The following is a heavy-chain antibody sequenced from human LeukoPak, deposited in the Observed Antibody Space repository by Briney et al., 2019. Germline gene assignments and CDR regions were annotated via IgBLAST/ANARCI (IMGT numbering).Heavy chain of an antibody. J-gene: IGHJ4*02. D-gene: IGHD3-10*01. Sequence: GGSLRLSCAASGFSFSDYGMHWVRQAPGKGLEWVTLVRNDGSDKYYADSVKGRFTISRDNSKNTLYLQVNSLRPEDTAVYYCAKHYYGSGSQKYYFDYWGQGTLVTVSS. CDR3: AKHYYGSGSQKYYFDY. CDR2: VRNDGSDK. CDR1: GFSFSDYG. V-gene: IGHV3-30*02.